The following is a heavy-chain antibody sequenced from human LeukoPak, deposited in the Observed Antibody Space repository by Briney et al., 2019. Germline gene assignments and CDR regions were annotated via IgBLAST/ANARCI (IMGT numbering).Heavy chain of an antibody. J-gene: IGHJ3*02. CDR1: GGSISSYY. CDR3: ARALGAFDI. Sequence: SETLSLTCTVSGGSISSYYWSWIRQPPGKGLEWMGYIYYSGSTNYNPSLKSRVTISVDTSKNQVSLKLNSVTAADTAVYYCARALGAFDIWGQGTMVTVSS. V-gene: IGHV4-59*12. CDR2: IYYSGST.